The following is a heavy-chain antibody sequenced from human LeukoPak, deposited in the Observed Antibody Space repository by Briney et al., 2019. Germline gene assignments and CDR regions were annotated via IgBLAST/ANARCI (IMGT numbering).Heavy chain of an antibody. V-gene: IGHV3-48*01. D-gene: IGHD3-3*01. CDR1: GFTFSSYS. CDR3: AREGYYDDTTGRLDY. J-gene: IGHJ4*02. Sequence: GGSLRLSCAASGFTFSSYSMNWVRQAPGKGLEWVSYISSSSSTIYYADSVKGRFTISRDNAKNSLYLQMNSLRAEDTAVYYCAREGYYDDTTGRLDYWGQGTLVTVSS. CDR2: ISSSSSTI.